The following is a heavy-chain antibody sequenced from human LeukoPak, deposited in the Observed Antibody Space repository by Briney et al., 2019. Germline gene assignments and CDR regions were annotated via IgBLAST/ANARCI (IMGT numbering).Heavy chain of an antibody. CDR1: GFTLSSYS. V-gene: IGHV3-21*01. CDR2: ISSSSSYI. CDR3: ARDPRDYDFWSGYFFDY. Sequence: PGGSLRLSCAASGFTLSSYSMNWVRQAPGKGLEWVSSISSSSSYIYYADSVKGRFTISRDNAKNSLYLQMNSLRAEDTAVYYCARDPRDYDFWSGYFFDYWGQGTLVTVSS. J-gene: IGHJ4*02. D-gene: IGHD3-3*01.